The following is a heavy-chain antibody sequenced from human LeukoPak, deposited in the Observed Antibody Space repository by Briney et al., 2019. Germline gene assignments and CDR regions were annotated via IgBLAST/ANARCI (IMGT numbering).Heavy chain of an antibody. Sequence: SETLSLTCTVSGGSISTNSYYWSWIRQPPGKGLEWIGEINHSGSTNYNPSLKSRVTISVDTSKNQFSLKLSSVTAADTAVYYCARYNWNYLDYWGQGTLVTVSS. J-gene: IGHJ4*02. V-gene: IGHV4-39*07. CDR2: INHSGST. CDR1: GGSISTNSYY. CDR3: ARYNWNYLDY. D-gene: IGHD1-20*01.